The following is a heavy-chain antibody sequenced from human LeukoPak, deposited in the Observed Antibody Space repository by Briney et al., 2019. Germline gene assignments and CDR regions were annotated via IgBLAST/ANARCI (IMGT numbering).Heavy chain of an antibody. D-gene: IGHD3-3*01. CDR3: ARAHYDFWSGYLDY. J-gene: IGHJ4*02. CDR1: GGSISSYY. V-gene: IGHV4-59*01. Sequence: SETLSLTCTVSGGSISSYYWSWIRQPPGKGLEWIGYIYYSGSTNYNPSPKSRVTISVDTSKNQFSLKLSSVTAADTAVYYCARAHYDFWSGYLDYWGQGTLVTVSS. CDR2: IYYSGST.